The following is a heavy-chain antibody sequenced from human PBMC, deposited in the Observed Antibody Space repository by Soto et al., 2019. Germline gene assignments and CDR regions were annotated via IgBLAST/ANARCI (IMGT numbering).Heavy chain of an antibody. CDR1: GGSISSYY. D-gene: IGHD6-19*01. V-gene: IGHV4-59*01. J-gene: IGHJ4*02. CDR2: IYYSGST. CDR3: ARLEYSSGWYRFGY. Sequence: QVQLQESGPGLVKPSETLSLTCTVSGGSISSYYWSWIRQPPGKGLEWIGYIYYSGSTNYNPSLNSRVTISVDTSKNQSSLKRSSVTAADTAVYYCARLEYSSGWYRFGYWGQGTLVTVSS.